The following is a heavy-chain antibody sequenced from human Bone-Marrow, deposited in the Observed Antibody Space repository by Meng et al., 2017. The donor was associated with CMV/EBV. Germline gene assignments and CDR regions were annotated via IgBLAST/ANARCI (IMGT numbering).Heavy chain of an antibody. V-gene: IGHV3-15*01. CDR1: GFTFNKGW. D-gene: IGHD3-3*01. J-gene: IGHJ6*02. CDR2: IKSKSDGGTA. CDR3: NTGSVFWVMTHAEDV. Sequence: GESLKISWTASGFTFNKGWLSWVRQAPGKGTGWVGRIKSKSDGGTADYAAHVQVRFTISRDDSKSTLYLQMNSLKTEDTAVYYRNTGSVFWVMTHAEDVWGQGTTVTVSS.